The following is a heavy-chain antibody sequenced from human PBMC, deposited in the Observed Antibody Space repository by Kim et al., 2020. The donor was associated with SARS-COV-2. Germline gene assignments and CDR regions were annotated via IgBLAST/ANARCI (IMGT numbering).Heavy chain of an antibody. Sequence: GGSLRLSCEASGFTFDNHAMHWVRQPPGKPLEWVALITKTADSTILADSVKCRFIISRDNSKNSHYLQMNSLSTEDTALYYCVKGAQWLLQSPGGQGTLVFVST. CDR1: GFTFDNHA. CDR2: ITKTADST. CDR3: VKGAQWLLQSP. V-gene: IGHV3-43*02. D-gene: IGHD6-19*01. J-gene: IGHJ5*02.